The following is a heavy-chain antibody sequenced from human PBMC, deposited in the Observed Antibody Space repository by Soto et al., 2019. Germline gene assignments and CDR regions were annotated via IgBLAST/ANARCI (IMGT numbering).Heavy chain of an antibody. CDR2: IYSGGST. V-gene: IGHV3-53*01. D-gene: IGHD6-13*01. J-gene: IGHJ4*02. CDR3: ARATIAASGYYFDY. CDR1: GFTVSTNY. Sequence: EVQLVEAGGGLIQPGGSLRLSCAASGFTVSTNYMSWVRQAPGKGLEWVSVIYSGGSTYYADSVKGRFTISRDNSKNTLYLQMNSVRAEETAVYYCARATIAASGYYFDYWGQGTLVTVSS.